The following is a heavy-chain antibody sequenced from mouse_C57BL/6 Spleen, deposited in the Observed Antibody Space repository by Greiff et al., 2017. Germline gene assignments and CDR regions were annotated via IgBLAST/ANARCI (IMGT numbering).Heavy chain of an antibody. CDR3: ARDKAYYGRGFVDY. Sequence: EVQGVESGGGLVKPGGSLKLSCAASGFTFSSYAMSWVRQTPEKRLEWVATISDGGSYTYYPDNVKGRFTISRDNAKNNLYLQMSHLKSEDTAMYYCARDKAYYGRGFVDYWGQGTSVTVSS. V-gene: IGHV5-4*01. CDR2: ISDGGSYT. J-gene: IGHJ4*01. CDR1: GFTFSSYA. D-gene: IGHD1-1*01.